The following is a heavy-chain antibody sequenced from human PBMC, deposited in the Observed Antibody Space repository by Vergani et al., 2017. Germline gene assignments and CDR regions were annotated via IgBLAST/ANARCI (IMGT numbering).Heavy chain of an antibody. CDR2: MKSDGSIT. Sequence: DVHLAESGGGFFQPGGSLRLSCSASGFSFNSYWMHWVRQVPGKGLLWVSRMKSDGSITAYADSVRGRFTFSRGNAQNTLYLQMNSLRVEDTGVYYCARARCIETCHMSNWLDSWGQGTLVTVSS. D-gene: IGHD5/OR15-5a*01. CDR1: GFSFNSYW. J-gene: IGHJ5*01. CDR3: ARARCIETCHMSNWLDS. V-gene: IGHV3-74*03.